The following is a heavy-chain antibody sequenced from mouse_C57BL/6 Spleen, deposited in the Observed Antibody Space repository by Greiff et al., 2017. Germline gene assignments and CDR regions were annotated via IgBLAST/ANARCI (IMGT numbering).Heavy chain of an antibody. Sequence: VKLQQSGPELVKPGASVKISCKASGYAFSSSWMNWVKQRPGEGLEWIGRIYPGDGDTNYNGKFKGKATLTADKSSSTAYMQLSSLTSEDSAVYFCASSPYWYFDVWGTGTTVTVSS. D-gene: IGHD6-1*01. V-gene: IGHV1-82*01. CDR2: IYPGDGDT. J-gene: IGHJ1*03. CDR1: GYAFSSSW. CDR3: ASSPYWYFDV.